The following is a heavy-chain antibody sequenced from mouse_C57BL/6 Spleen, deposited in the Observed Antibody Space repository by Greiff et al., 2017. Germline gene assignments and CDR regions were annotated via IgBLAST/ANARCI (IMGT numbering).Heavy chain of an antibody. V-gene: IGHV1-26*01. J-gene: IGHJ4*01. CDR2: INPNNGGT. CDR1: GYTFTDYY. D-gene: IGHD2-12*01. CDR3: ALTRYYAMDY. Sequence: EVQLQQSGPELVKPGASVKISCKASGYTFTDYYMNWVKQSHGKSLEWIGDINPNNGGTSYNQKFKGKATLTVDKSSSTAYMELRSLTSEDSAVYYCALTRYYAMDYWGQGTSVTVSS.